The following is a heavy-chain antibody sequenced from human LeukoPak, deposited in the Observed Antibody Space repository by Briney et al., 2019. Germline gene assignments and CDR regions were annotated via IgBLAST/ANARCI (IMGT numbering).Heavy chain of an antibody. CDR3: AKSAVAGSYYDYMDV. J-gene: IGHJ6*03. CDR1: GFTFSSYA. D-gene: IGHD6-19*01. V-gene: IGHV3-23*01. CDR2: ISASGGST. Sequence: GRSLRLSCAASGFTFSSYAMSWVGQAPGQGLEWVSGISASGGSTHYADSVKGRFTISRDNSKNTLHLQMNSLRAEDTAVYYCAKSAVAGSYYDYMDVWGKGNTVTVSS.